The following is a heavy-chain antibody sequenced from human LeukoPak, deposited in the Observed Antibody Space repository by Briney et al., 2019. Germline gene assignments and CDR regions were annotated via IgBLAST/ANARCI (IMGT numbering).Heavy chain of an antibody. V-gene: IGHV3-23*01. CDR1: GFTVSSNY. CDR3: AKFSAPSGGSSGWPWVIDN. CDR2: LSGSGNTV. Sequence: GGSLRLSCAASGFTVSSNYMTWVRQAPGKGLEWVSALSGSGNTVYYANSVKGRFTISRDNSKNSLSLQMNSLRGEDTALYYCAKFSAPSGGSSGWPWVIDNWGQGTLVTVSS. J-gene: IGHJ4*02. D-gene: IGHD6-25*01.